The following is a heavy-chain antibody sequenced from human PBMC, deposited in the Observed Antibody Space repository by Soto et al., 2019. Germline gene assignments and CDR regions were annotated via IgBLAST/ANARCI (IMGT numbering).Heavy chain of an antibody. V-gene: IGHV3-33*01. D-gene: IGHD6-19*01. Sequence: QVLLVESGGGVVQPGRTLRLSCAASGFTFSSYGMHWVRQAPGRGLEWVAAIWSDGSRLYYSDSVKGRFTISRENSKRTLFLQMNSLRADDTAVYYCATGHVHYDSGWYSDYWGQGTLVTVSS. CDR1: GFTFSSYG. CDR2: IWSDGSRL. CDR3: ATGHVHYDSGWYSDY. J-gene: IGHJ4*02.